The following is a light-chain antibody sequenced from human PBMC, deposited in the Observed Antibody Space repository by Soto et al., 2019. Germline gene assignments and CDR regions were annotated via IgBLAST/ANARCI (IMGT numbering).Light chain of an antibody. V-gene: IGKV1-6*01. J-gene: IGKJ4*01. Sequence: AIQLTQSPSSLSASLGARVTITCRAGQAIGKDLGWYQQKPGKAPNLLIYAASSLQSGVPSRFSGSGSGTDFTLTISSLQPEDFATYYCLQDYNHPLTFGGGTKVEIK. CDR2: AAS. CDR3: LQDYNHPLT. CDR1: QAIGKD.